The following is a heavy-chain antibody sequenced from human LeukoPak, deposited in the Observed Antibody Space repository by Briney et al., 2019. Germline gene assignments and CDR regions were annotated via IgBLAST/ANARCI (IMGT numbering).Heavy chain of an antibody. V-gene: IGHV3-21*01. Sequence: GGSLRLSCAASGFTFSNAWMSWVRQAPGKGLEWVSSIGSRTTYIYYADSVKGRLTISRDNAKDSLYLQMDSLRAEDTAVYYCARIGYSWGYFDYWGQGTLVTVSS. D-gene: IGHD1-1*01. J-gene: IGHJ4*02. CDR1: GFTFSNAW. CDR3: ARIGYSWGYFDY. CDR2: IGSRTTYI.